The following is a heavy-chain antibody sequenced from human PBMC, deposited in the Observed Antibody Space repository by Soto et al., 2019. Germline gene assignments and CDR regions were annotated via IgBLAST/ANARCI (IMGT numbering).Heavy chain of an antibody. CDR3: ERSGDQYNVLDY. V-gene: IGHV3-11*06. Sequence: PEGSRRLSCAASGFTVSDYYMSWIRQAPGKGLEWLSYSSNSGTYTRYADSVKGRFSISRDNAKKSLYLQINSLRGEDSATYYCERSGDQYNVLDYSGPGPPVTVFS. CDR1: GFTVSDYY. D-gene: IGHD3-10*02. J-gene: IGHJ4*02. CDR2: SSNSGTYT.